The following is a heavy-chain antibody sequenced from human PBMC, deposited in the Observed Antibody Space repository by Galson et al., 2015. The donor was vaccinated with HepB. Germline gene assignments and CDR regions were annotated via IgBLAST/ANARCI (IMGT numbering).Heavy chain of an antibody. CDR3: AKAHTFCCYDSRGVIDY. J-gene: IGHJ4*03. CDR2: ISHDGDNK. V-gene: IGHV3-30*18. Sequence: SLRLSCAASGFTFSSYAMHWVRQAPGKGLEWVEFISHDGDNKFYADSVRGRFTISRDNSKNTLSLQMNNLRAEDTAVFHCAKAHTFCCYDSRGVIDYLAHGTMVTVSA. D-gene: IGHD3-22*01. CDR1: GFTFSSYA.